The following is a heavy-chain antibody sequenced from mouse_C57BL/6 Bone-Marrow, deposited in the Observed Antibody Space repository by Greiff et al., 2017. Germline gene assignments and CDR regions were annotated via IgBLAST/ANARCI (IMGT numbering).Heavy chain of an antibody. Sequence: QVQLQQPGAELVKPGASVKMSCKASGYTFTSYWITWVKQRPGQGLEWIGDIYPGSGSTNYNEKFKSKATLTVDTSSSTAYMQLSSLTSEDSAVYYCARFHYYGSRGFAYWGQGTLVTVSA. J-gene: IGHJ3*01. D-gene: IGHD1-1*01. CDR1: GYTFTSYW. CDR3: ARFHYYGSRGFAY. V-gene: IGHV1-55*01. CDR2: IYPGSGST.